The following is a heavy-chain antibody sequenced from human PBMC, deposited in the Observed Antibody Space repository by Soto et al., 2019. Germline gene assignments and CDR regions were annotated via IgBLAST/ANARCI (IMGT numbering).Heavy chain of an antibody. D-gene: IGHD3-10*01. V-gene: IGHV4-61*08. Sequence: SETLSLTCTVSGGSVSSGDYFWSWLRQSPGKRLEWIAYIYYSGSTNYNPSLKSRATISVDTSKSQVSLTLTSMTAADAALYYCARSPNYYYYGFDVWGQGTAVTV. J-gene: IGHJ6*02. CDR1: GGSVSSGDYF. CDR3: ARSPNYYYYGFDV. CDR2: IYYSGST.